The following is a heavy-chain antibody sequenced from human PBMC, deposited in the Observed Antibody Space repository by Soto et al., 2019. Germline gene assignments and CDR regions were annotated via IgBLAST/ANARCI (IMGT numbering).Heavy chain of an antibody. J-gene: IGHJ6*02. D-gene: IGHD6-6*01. CDR3: AREGIAARAGSLYYYYGMDV. CDR2: ISAYNGNT. V-gene: IGHV1-18*01. Sequence: GASVKVSCKASGYTFTSYGISWVRQAPGQGLEWMGWISAYNGNTNYAQKLQGRVTMTTDTSTSTAYMELRSLRSDDTAVYYCAREGIAARAGSLYYYYGMDVWGQGTTVTVSS. CDR1: GYTFTSYG.